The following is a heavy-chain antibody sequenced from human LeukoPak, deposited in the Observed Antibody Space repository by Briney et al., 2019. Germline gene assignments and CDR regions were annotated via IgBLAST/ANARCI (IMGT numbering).Heavy chain of an antibody. CDR3: ARIVGYCSTNMCFDY. J-gene: IGHJ4*02. CDR2: INPNSGDR. V-gene: IGHV1-2*02. D-gene: IGHD2-2*01. CDR1: GYTFTGHY. Sequence: ASVKVSCKASGYTFTGHYIHWVRQAPGQGPEWVAWINPNSGDRRYARKFQGGVTLTTDTSTSTAFMELSRLTSDDTAVYYCARIVGYCSTNMCFDYWGQGTLVTVSS.